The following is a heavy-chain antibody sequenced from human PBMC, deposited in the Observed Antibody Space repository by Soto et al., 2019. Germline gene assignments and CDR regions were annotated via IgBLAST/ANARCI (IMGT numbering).Heavy chain of an antibody. V-gene: IGHV3-23*01. D-gene: IGHD3-22*01. CDR2: ISGSGGST. Sequence: PGGSLRLSCAASGFTFSSYAMSWVRQAPGKGLEWVSAISGSGGSTYYADSVKGRFTISRDNSKNTLYLQMNSLRAEDTAVYYCAKGSYDSSGYYSSYYYGMDVWGQGTTVTVSS. CDR3: AKGSYDSSGYYSSYYYGMDV. CDR1: GFTFSSYA. J-gene: IGHJ6*02.